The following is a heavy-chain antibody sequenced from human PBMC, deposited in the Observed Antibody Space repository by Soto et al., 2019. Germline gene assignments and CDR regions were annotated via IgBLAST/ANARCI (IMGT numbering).Heavy chain of an antibody. D-gene: IGHD2-15*01. CDR1: GGSISSGDYY. CDR3: TRGSPEGVDWFEP. V-gene: IGHV4-30-4*01. J-gene: IGHJ5*02. Sequence: PSETLSLTCTVSGGSISSGDYYWSWIRQPPGKGLEWIGYIYYSGSTYYNPSLKSRVTISVDTSKNQFSLKLSSVTAADTAVYYCTRGSPEGVDWFEPWGQGTLVTVSS. CDR2: IYYSGST.